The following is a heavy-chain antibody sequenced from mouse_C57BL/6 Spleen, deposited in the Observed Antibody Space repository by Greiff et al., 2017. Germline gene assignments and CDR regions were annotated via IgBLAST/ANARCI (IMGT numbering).Heavy chain of an antibody. CDR2: IYPRSGNT. Sequence: VQLQQSGAELARPGASVKLSCKASGYTFTSYGISWVKQRTGQGLEWIGEIYPRSGNTYYNEKFKGQANLTADKSSSTAYMELRSLTSEDSAVYFCARGSGVFDYWGQGTTLTVSS. J-gene: IGHJ2*01. D-gene: IGHD4-1*01. CDR3: ARGSGVFDY. V-gene: IGHV1-81*01. CDR1: GYTFTSYG.